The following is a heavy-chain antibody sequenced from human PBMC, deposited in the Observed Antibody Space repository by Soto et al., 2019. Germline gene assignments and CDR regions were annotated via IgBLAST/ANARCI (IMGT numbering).Heavy chain of an antibody. D-gene: IGHD6-13*01. J-gene: IGHJ5*02. V-gene: IGHV1-69*06. CDR3: ARGIAAAGISGWFDP. CDR2: IIPIFGTA. Sequence: GASVKVSCKASGGTFSSYAISWVRQAPGQGLEWMGGIIPIFGTANYAQKFQGRVTITADKSTSTAYMELSSLRSEDTAVYYCARGIAAAGISGWFDPWGQGTLVTVSS. CDR1: GGTFSSYA.